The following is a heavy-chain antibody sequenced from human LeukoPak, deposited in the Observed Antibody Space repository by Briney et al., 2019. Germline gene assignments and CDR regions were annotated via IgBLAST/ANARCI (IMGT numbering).Heavy chain of an antibody. V-gene: IGHV1-2*02. Sequence: ASVKVSCKASGYTFTGYYMHWVRQAPGQGLEWMGWINPNSGGTNYAQKFQGRVTMTRDTSISTAYMELSRLRSDDTAVYYCASSGIKRTYCYDSSGYQFDYWGQGTLVTVSS. CDR3: ASSGIKRTYCYDSSGYQFDY. D-gene: IGHD3-22*01. J-gene: IGHJ4*02. CDR1: GYTFTGYY. CDR2: INPNSGGT.